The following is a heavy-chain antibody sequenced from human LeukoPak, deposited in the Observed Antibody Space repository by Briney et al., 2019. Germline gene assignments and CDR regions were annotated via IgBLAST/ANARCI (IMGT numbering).Heavy chain of an antibody. CDR3: ASVIATVAVWFDP. CDR1: DYTFSNYG. Sequence: ASVKVSCKASDYTFSNYGISWVRQAPGQGLEWMGWISAYNGYTSYAQNFQGRVTMTTDATTSTAYMELRSLRSDDTAVYYCASVIATVAVWFDPWGQGTLVTVSS. J-gene: IGHJ5*02. CDR2: ISAYNGYT. V-gene: IGHV1-18*01. D-gene: IGHD6-19*01.